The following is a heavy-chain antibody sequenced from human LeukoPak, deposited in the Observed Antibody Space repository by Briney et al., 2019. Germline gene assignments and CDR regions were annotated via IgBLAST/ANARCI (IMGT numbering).Heavy chain of an antibody. CDR1: GFSFSDYY. V-gene: IGHV3-11*01. CDR3: AKSGYNRFDY. CDR2: ISSSGSNI. Sequence: GGSLRLSCAASGFSFSDYYMSWIRQAPGKGLEWISYISSSGSNIYADSVKGRFTISRDNAKNSLYLQMNSLRAEDTAVYYCAKSGYNRFDYWGQGTLVTVSS. D-gene: IGHD5-24*01. J-gene: IGHJ4*02.